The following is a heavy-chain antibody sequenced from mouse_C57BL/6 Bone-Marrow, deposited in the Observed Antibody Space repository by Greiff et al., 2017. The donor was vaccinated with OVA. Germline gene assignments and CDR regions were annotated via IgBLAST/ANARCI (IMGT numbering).Heavy chain of an antibody. V-gene: IGHV1-19*01. CDR2: INPYNGGT. CDR1: GYTFTDYY. Sequence: VQLQQPGPVLVKPGASVKMSCKASGYTFTDYYMNWVKQSHGKSLEWIGVINPYNGGTSYNQKFKGKATLTVDKSSSTAYMELNSLTSEDSAVYYCARGGLRRLFAYWGQGTLVTVSA. D-gene: IGHD1-2*01. J-gene: IGHJ3*01. CDR3: ARGGLRRLFAY.